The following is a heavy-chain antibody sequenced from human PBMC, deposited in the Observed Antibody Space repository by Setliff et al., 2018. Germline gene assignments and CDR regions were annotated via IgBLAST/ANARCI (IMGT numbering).Heavy chain of an antibody. J-gene: IGHJ5*01. D-gene: IGHD3-10*01. Sequence: GGSLRLSCVVSGFTVSNDFMGWVRQAPGKGLEWVSVIYNIGETRYADSVKGRFTISRDKSKITLYLHLSSLRAEDTATYYCARDRGGTNPWFDFWGQGTLVTVSS. CDR1: GFTVSNDF. CDR2: IYNIGET. CDR3: ARDRGGTNPWFDF. V-gene: IGHV3-53*01.